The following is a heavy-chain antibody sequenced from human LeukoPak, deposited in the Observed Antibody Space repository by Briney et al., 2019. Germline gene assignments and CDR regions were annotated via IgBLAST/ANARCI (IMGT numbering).Heavy chain of an antibody. V-gene: IGHV1-2*02. CDR2: INPNSGGT. CDR3: ARRAHAVEWLRSLDY. CDR1: GYTFTGYY. D-gene: IGHD5-12*01. Sequence: ASVKVSCKASGYTFTGYYMHWARQAPGQGLEWMGWINPNSGGTNYAQKFQGRVTMTRDTSISTAYMELSRLRSDDTAVYYCARRAHAVEWLRSLDYWGQGTLVTVSS. J-gene: IGHJ4*02.